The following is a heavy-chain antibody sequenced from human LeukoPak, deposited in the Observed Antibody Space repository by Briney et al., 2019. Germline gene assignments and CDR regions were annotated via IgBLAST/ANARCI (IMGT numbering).Heavy chain of an antibody. CDR2: ISGSGSVT. CDR1: GFTFSTYA. J-gene: IGHJ4*02. CDR3: AKGTSNGWYYFDY. V-gene: IGHV3-23*01. Sequence: GGSLRLSCEASGFTFSTYAMTWVRQAPGKGLEWLSGISGSGSVTHYADYAKGRFTITRDNSKNTLFLQMNSLRDEDSAVYYCAKGTSNGWYYFDYWGQGTLVTVAS. D-gene: IGHD6-19*01.